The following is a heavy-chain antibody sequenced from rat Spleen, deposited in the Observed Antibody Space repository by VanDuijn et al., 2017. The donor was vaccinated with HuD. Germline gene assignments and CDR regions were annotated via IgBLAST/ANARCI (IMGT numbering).Heavy chain of an antibody. Sequence: EVQLVESGGGLVQPGRSLKLSCAASGFILNNYGMHWIRQAPTKGLEWVATISYDGSSTYYPDSVKGRFTISRDNAKSTLSLQMDSLRSEDTATFYCARRHYGYTDYFDYWGHGVMVTVSS. D-gene: IGHD1-9*01. V-gene: IGHV5-29*01. CDR3: ARRHYGYTDYFDY. CDR1: GFILNNYG. CDR2: ISYDGSST. J-gene: IGHJ2*01.